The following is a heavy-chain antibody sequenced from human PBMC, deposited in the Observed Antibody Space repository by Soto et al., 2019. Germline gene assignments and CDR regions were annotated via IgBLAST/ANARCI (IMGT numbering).Heavy chain of an antibody. Sequence: QLLESGPGLVKPSETLSLTCTVSGGSISSSSYYWGWIRQPPGKGLEWIGSIYYSGSTYYNPSLKSRVTISVDTSKNQFSLKLSSVTAADTAVYYCARHNLMITFGGVIVNPLFDYWGQGTLVTVSS. CDR3: ARHNLMITFGGVIVNPLFDY. J-gene: IGHJ4*02. V-gene: IGHV4-39*01. CDR2: IYYSGST. CDR1: GGSISSSSYY. D-gene: IGHD3-16*02.